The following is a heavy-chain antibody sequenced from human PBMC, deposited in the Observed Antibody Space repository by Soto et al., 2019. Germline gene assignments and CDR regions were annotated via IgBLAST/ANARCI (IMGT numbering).Heavy chain of an antibody. CDR1: GGSVNSDSYY. V-gene: IGHV4-61*01. J-gene: IGHJ3*02. CDR2: IYYSGST. CDR3: ARDLSGYSYGYKHAFGI. Sequence: SETLSLTCTVSGGSVNSDSYYWSWIRQPPGKGLEWIGYIYYSGSTKYNPSLKSRVTISVDTSKNQFSLKLSSVTAADTAVYYCARDLSGYSYGYKHAFGIWGQGTKVTVPS. D-gene: IGHD5-18*01.